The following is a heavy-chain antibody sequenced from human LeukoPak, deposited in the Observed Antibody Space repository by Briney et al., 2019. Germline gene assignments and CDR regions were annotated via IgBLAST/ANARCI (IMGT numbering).Heavy chain of an antibody. D-gene: IGHD3-22*01. Sequence: GGSLRLSCAASGFTFSSYEMNWVRQAPGKGLEWVSSISSSSIYVYYADSVKGRFTISRDNPKNSLYLQMNSLRAEDTAVYYCASDSSGFYWGQGTLVTVSS. CDR1: GFTFSSYE. CDR2: ISSSSIYV. J-gene: IGHJ4*02. CDR3: ASDSSGFY. V-gene: IGHV3-21*01.